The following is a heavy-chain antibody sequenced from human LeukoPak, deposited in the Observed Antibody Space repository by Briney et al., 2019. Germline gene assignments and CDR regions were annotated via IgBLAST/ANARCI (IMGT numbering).Heavy chain of an antibody. J-gene: IGHJ3*02. V-gene: IGHV1-69*01. CDR2: IIPIFGTA. Sequence: SVKVSCKASGGTFSSYAISWVRQAPGQGLEWMGGIIPIFGTANYAQKFQGRVKITADESTSTAYMELSSLRSEDTAVYYCARPLEGYSGYDHAFDIWGQGTMVTVSS. D-gene: IGHD5-12*01. CDR1: GGTFSSYA. CDR3: ARPLEGYSGYDHAFDI.